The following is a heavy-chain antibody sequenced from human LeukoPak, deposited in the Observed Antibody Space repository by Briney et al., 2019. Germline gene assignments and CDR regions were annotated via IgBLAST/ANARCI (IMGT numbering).Heavy chain of an antibody. CDR3: ARFGPDAFDI. J-gene: IGHJ3*02. CDR1: GFTVSDYD. V-gene: IGHV3-13*01. Sequence: GGSLRLSCAASGFTVSDYDMHWVRQATGRGLEWVSAICTGGDTYYRDPVKGRFTISSDNSKNPLYLQMKSQRAEDARGYYCARFGPDAFDIWGQGTMVTVSS. CDR2: ICTGGDT. D-gene: IGHD3-16*01.